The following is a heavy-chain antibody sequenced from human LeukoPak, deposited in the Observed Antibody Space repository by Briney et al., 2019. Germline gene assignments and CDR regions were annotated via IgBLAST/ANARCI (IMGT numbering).Heavy chain of an antibody. D-gene: IGHD3-3*01. J-gene: IGHJ4*02. Sequence: ASVKVSCKASGYTFTSYYMHWVRQAPGQGLEWMGRINPNSGGTNYAQKFQGRVTMTRDTSISTAYMELSRLRSDDTAVYYCARGTRYYDFWSGYNVRFDYWGQGTLVTVSS. CDR2: INPNSGGT. V-gene: IGHV1-2*06. CDR3: ARGTRYYDFWSGYNVRFDY. CDR1: GYTFTSYY.